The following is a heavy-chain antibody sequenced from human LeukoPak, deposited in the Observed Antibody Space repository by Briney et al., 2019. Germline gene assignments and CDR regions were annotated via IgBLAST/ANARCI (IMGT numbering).Heavy chain of an antibody. V-gene: IGHV3-33*01. D-gene: IGHD3-10*01. J-gene: IGHJ5*02. CDR1: GFIFSCYG. CDR3: AREYASGIYFAGSQP. Sequence: PGGSLRLSCAASGFIFSCYGMHWVRQAPGKGLEWVAVIWYDGSNKYYADSVKGRFTISRDNSKNTVYLQMNSLRAEDTAVYYCAREYASGIYFAGSQPWGQGTLVTVSS. CDR2: IWYDGSNK.